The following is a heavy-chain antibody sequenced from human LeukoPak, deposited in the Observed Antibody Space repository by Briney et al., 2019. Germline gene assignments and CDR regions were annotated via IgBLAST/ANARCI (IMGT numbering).Heavy chain of an antibody. CDR1: GYGFTSYC. D-gene: IGHD3-22*01. CDR3: ARGGYYYDSGGAKEYYFGY. Sequence: GEALQISFKASGYGFTSYCIAWVRPVPGKGLEWMGIIFPGDSDARYSPSFQGQVNISADKSISAPYLQWSSLKASDTAMYYCARGGYYYDSGGAKEYYFGYWGQGTLVTVSS. V-gene: IGHV5-51*01. CDR2: IFPGDSDA. J-gene: IGHJ4*02.